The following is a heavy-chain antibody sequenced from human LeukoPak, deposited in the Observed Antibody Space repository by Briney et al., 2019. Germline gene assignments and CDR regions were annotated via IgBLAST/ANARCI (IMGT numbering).Heavy chain of an antibody. Sequence: GGSLRLSCAASGFTFSSYGMHWVRQAPGKELEWVAFIRYDGSNKYYADSVKGRFTISRDNAKNTLYLQMNSLRAEDAAVYYCARVSSAPPGFDYWGQGTLVTVSA. CDR2: IRYDGSNK. J-gene: IGHJ4*02. V-gene: IGHV3-30*02. CDR1: GFTFSSYG. CDR3: ARVSSAPPGFDY.